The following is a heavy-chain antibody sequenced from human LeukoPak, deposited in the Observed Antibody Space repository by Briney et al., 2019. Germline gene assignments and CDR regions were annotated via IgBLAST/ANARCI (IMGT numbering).Heavy chain of an antibody. V-gene: IGHV3-30*18. CDR1: GFTFSSYG. D-gene: IGHD3-10*01. J-gene: IGHJ4*02. CDR3: AKDQWAYYGSGSPFDY. Sequence: GGSLRLSCAASGFTFSSYGMHWVRQAPGKGLEWVAVISYDGSNKYYADSVKGRFTISRDNSKNTLYLQMNSLRAEDTAVYYCAKDQWAYYGSGSPFDYWGQGTLVTVSS. CDR2: ISYDGSNK.